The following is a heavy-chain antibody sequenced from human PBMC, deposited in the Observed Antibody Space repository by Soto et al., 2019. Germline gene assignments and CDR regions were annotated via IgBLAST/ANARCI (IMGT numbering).Heavy chain of an antibody. CDR1: GEVLSGYY. D-gene: IGHD6-6*01. V-gene: IGHV4-34*01. Sequence: ASETLSLTCGGSGEVLSGYYWTWFRQPPGQGLEWIGEINHSGSTNYNPSLKSRVTISVDTSKNQFSLKLTSVTAADTAVYYCARSSIEPRVFMYPFDSWGQGTLVTVSS. CDR3: ARSSIEPRVFMYPFDS. J-gene: IGHJ4*02. CDR2: INHSGST.